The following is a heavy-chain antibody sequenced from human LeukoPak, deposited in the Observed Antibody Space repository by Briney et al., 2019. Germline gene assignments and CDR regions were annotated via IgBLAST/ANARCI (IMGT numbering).Heavy chain of an antibody. CDR2: ISAYNGNT. J-gene: IGHJ4*02. CDR3: ARVGDIAVAPNTDY. CDR1: GGTFSSYG. D-gene: IGHD6-19*01. V-gene: IGHV1-18*01. Sequence: GASVKVSCKASGGTFSSYGIGWVRQAPGQGLEWMGWISAYNGNTNYAQKLQGRVTMTTDTSTSTAYMELRSLRSDDTAVYYCARVGDIAVAPNTDYWGQGTLVTVSS.